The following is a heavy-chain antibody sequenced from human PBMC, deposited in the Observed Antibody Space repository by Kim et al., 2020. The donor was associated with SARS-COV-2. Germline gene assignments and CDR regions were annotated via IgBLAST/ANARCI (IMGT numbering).Heavy chain of an antibody. Sequence: GGSLRLSCSASGFTFSSYAMHWVRQAPGKGLEWVAVISYDGSNKYYADSVKGRFTISRDNSKNTLYLQMNSLRAEDTAVYYCARTGSGSYLYYFDYWGQGTIVTVST. CDR2: ISYDGSNK. J-gene: IGHJ4*02. CDR3: ARTGSGSYLYYFDY. CDR1: GFTFSSYA. V-gene: IGHV3-30*04. D-gene: IGHD3-10*01.